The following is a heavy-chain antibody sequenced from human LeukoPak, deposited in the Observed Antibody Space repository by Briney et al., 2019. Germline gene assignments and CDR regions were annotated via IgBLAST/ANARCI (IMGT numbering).Heavy chain of an antibody. CDR2: IYSSGNT. Sequence: SETLSLTCTVSGGSIFSFYWSWIRQPAGKGLEWMGRIYSSGNTNYNSSLQSRVTMSADTSKNQFSLKLSSVTAADTAVYYCARGGYYGSGNDFRFDPWGQGTLVTVSS. CDR3: ARGGYYGSGNDFRFDP. J-gene: IGHJ5*02. CDR1: GGSIFSFY. D-gene: IGHD3-10*01. V-gene: IGHV4-4*07.